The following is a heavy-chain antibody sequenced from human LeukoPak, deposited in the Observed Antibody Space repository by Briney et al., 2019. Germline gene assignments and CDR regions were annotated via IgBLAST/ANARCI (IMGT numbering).Heavy chain of an antibody. Sequence: PGGSLRLSWTASGFSISNDWMSWVRRAPGKGLEWVGRIRPRADGGRADYVAAVNGRFTISRDDTENRLYLQMNHLRTEDTAVYYCTTEGDGFNKGYSWGQGTLVTVSS. D-gene: IGHD2-21*01. V-gene: IGHV3-15*01. CDR1: GFSISNDW. J-gene: IGHJ4*02. CDR2: IRPRADGGRA. CDR3: TTEGDGFNKGYS.